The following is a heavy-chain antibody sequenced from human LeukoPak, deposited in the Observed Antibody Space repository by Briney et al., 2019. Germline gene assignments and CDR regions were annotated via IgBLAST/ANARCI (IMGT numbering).Heavy chain of an antibody. Sequence: GGSLRLSCAASGFTFSSYSMNWVRQAPGKGLEWVSSISSSSSYIYYADSVKGRFTISRDNAKNSLYLQMNSLRAEDTAVYYCAREIGERKVRGVIDYFDYWGQGTLVTVSS. CDR2: ISSSSSYI. D-gene: IGHD3-10*01. CDR3: AREIGERKVRGVIDYFDY. CDR1: GFTFSSYS. J-gene: IGHJ4*02. V-gene: IGHV3-21*01.